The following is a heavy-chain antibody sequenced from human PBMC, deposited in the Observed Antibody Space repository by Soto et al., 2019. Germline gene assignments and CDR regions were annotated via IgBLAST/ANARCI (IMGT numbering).Heavy chain of an antibody. CDR2: TYYRSKWYN. CDR3: AIAYCSGGSCWAWSNWFDP. Sequence: SQTLSLTCAISGDSVSSNSAAWNWIRQSPSRGLEWLGKTYYRSKWYNDYAESVKRRRTINPNTSKNQLSLQLKSVTHEDKTKNYCAIAYCSGGSCWAWSNWFDPWGQGTLVTVSS. CDR1: GDSVSSNSAA. V-gene: IGHV6-1*01. D-gene: IGHD2-15*01. J-gene: IGHJ5*02.